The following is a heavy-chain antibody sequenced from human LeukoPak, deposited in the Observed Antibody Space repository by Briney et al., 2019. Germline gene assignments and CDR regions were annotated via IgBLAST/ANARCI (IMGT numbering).Heavy chain of an antibody. Sequence: PGGSLRLSCAASGFTFSSYSMNWVRQAPGKGLEWVSSISSSSSYIYYADSVKGRFTISRDNAKNSLYLQMNSLRAEDTAVYYCAREFGISRDGADVGFDIWGQGTMVTVSS. CDR2: ISSSSSYI. D-gene: IGHD2/OR15-2a*01. CDR1: GFTFSSYS. V-gene: IGHV3-21*01. J-gene: IGHJ3*02. CDR3: AREFGISRDGADVGFDI.